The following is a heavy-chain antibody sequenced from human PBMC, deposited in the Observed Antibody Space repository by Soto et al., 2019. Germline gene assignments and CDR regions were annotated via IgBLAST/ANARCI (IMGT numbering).Heavy chain of an antibody. D-gene: IGHD3-10*01. CDR3: ARDSGWPILNFDN. CDR2: SSYDGRET. CDR1: DFDFSSYG. V-gene: IGHV3-30*03. J-gene: IGHJ4*02. Sequence: GGSLRLACAASDFDFSSYGIHWVCQAPGKGLEWVAASSYDGRETFYADSAKGRFTVSKEMSKNTAFLQMNALRHEDTAVYFCARDSGWPILNFDNWGQRPPVTVSS.